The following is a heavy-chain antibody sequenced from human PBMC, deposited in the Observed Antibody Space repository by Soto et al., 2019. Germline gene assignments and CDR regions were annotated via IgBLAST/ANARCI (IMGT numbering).Heavy chain of an antibody. Sequence: SVKVSCKASGGTFSSYAISWVRQAPGQGLEWMGGIIPIFGTANYAQKFQGRVTITADESTSTAYMELSSLRSEDTAVYYCARGGYGSGSYPIPHYYYYGMDVWGQGTTVTVSS. CDR1: GGTFSSYA. CDR3: ARGGYGSGSYPIPHYYYYGMDV. V-gene: IGHV1-69*13. CDR2: IIPIFGTA. J-gene: IGHJ6*02. D-gene: IGHD3-10*01.